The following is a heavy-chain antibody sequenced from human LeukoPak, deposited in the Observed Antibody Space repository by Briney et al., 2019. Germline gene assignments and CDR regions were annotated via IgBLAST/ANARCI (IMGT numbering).Heavy chain of an antibody. J-gene: IGHJ3*02. Sequence: GGSLRLSCAASGFTFDDYAMHWVRQAPGKGLEWVSGISWNSGSIGYAGSVKGRFTISRDNAKNSLYLQMNSLRAEDTALYYCAKDSSGAYEAFDIWGQGTMVTVSS. CDR3: AKDSSGAYEAFDI. D-gene: IGHD2-15*01. CDR2: ISWNSGSI. V-gene: IGHV3-9*01. CDR1: GFTFDDYA.